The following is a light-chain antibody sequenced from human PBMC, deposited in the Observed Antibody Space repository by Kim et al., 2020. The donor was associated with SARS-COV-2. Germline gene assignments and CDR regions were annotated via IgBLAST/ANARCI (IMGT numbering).Light chain of an antibody. CDR3: NSRDSSGTHWV. V-gene: IGLV3-19*01. Sequence: SSELTQDPAVSVALGQTVRLTCHGDSLRRFYASWYHQKPGQAPVLVIYGKNNRPSGIPDRFSGSSSGNTASLTITGAQAEDEADYYCNSRDSSGTHWVFGGGTQLTVL. CDR2: GKN. CDR1: SLRRFY. J-gene: IGLJ3*02.